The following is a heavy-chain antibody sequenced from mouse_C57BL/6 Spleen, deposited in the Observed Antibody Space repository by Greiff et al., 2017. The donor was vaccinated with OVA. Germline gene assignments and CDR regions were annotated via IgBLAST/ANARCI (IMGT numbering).Heavy chain of an antibody. V-gene: IGHV1-54*01. CDR3: ARDYYGSSYDAMDY. Sequence: VQLQQSGAELVRPGTSVKVSCKASGYAFTNYLIEWVKQRPGQGLEWIGVINPGSGGTNYNEKFKGKATLTADKSSSTAYMQLSSLTSEDSAVYFCARDYYGSSYDAMDYWGQGTSVTVSS. CDR2: INPGSGGT. J-gene: IGHJ4*01. CDR1: GYAFTNYL. D-gene: IGHD1-1*01.